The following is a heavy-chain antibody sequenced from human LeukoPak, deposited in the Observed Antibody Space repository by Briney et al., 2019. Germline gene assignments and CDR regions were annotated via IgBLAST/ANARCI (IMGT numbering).Heavy chain of an antibody. J-gene: IGHJ6*02. D-gene: IGHD3-9*01. CDR1: GGSFSGYY. Sequence: SETLSLTCAVYGGSFSGYYWSWIRRPPGKGLEWIGEINHSGSTNYNPSLKSRVTISVDTSKNQFSLKLSSVTAADTAVYYCARGYFDWLESDYYYYGMDVWGQGTTVTVSS. V-gene: IGHV4-34*01. CDR3: ARGYFDWLESDYYYYGMDV. CDR2: INHSGST.